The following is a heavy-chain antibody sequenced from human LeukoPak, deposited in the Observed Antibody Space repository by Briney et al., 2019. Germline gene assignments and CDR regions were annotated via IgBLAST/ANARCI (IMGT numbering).Heavy chain of an antibody. CDR2: ISGSGGST. Sequence: PSETLSLTCTVSGGSISSYYWSWVRQAPGKGLEWVSGISGSGGSTFYADSVKGRFTISRDNSKNTLYLQMNSLRAEDTAVYYCAKDRVAFGGADAFDMWGQGTMVTVSS. V-gene: IGHV3-23*01. CDR3: AKDRVAFGGADAFDM. D-gene: IGHD3-16*01. J-gene: IGHJ3*02. CDR1: GGSISSYY.